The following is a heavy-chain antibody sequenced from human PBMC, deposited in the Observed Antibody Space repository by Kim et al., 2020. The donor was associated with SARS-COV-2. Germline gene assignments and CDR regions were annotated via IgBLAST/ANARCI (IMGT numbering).Heavy chain of an antibody. CDR1: GFTFSDYY. CDR2: ISTTSTYT. D-gene: IGHD6-13*01. CDR3: ARVTPGGSSSWYAD. J-gene: IGHJ4*02. Sequence: GGSLRLSCAASGFTFSDYYMSWIRQAPGKGLEWLSYISTTSTYTNYADSVKGRFTISRDNTKDSLYLQMNSLRVEDTALYYCARVTPGGSSSWYADWGRGTLVTVSS. V-gene: IGHV3-11*05.